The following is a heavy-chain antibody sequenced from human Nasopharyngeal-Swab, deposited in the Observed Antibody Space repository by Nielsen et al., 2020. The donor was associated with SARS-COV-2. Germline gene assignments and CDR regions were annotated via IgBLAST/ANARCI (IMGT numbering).Heavy chain of an antibody. CDR3: ARARTEYGDYADYFDY. CDR2: IKQDGSEK. Sequence: GGSLRLSCAASGFTFSSYAMSWVRQAPGKGLEWVANIKQDGSEKYYVDSVKGRFTISRDNAKNSLYLQMNSLRAEDTAVYYCARARTEYGDYADYFDYWGQGTLVTVSS. V-gene: IGHV3-7*05. CDR1: GFTFSSYA. D-gene: IGHD4-17*01. J-gene: IGHJ4*02.